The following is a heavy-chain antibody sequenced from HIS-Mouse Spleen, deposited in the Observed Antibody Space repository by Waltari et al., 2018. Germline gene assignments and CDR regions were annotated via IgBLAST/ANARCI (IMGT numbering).Heavy chain of an antibody. CDR1: RFPFSCYG. Sequence: QVQLVESGGGVVQPGRSLRLSRAAPRFPFSCYGFHWVRQAPGKGLEWVAVISYDGSNKYYADSVKGRFTISRYNSKNTLYLQMNSLRAEDTAVYYCAKGGTGTTFAFDIWGQGTMVTVSS. CDR3: AKGGTGTTFAFDI. CDR2: ISYDGSNK. V-gene: IGHV3-30*18. J-gene: IGHJ3*02. D-gene: IGHD1-1*01.